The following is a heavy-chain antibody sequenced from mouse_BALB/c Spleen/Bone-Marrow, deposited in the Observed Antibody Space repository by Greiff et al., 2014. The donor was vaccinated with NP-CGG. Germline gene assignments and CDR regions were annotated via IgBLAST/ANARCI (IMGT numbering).Heavy chain of an antibody. CDR3: TRSYGSSYEYCFDY. CDR1: GYTFTSYW. Sequence: QVQLQQSGAELVRPGASVKLSCKASGYTFTSYWINWVKQRPGQGLEWIGNIYPSDSYTNYNQKFKDKATLTVDKSSSTAYMQLSSPTSEDSAFYYCTRSYGSSYEYCFDYWGQGTTLTVSS. J-gene: IGHJ2*01. D-gene: IGHD1-1*01. CDR2: IYPSDSYT. V-gene: IGHV1-69*02.